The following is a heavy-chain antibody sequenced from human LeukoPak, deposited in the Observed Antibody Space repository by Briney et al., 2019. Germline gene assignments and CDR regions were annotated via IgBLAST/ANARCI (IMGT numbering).Heavy chain of an antibody. J-gene: IGHJ6*03. CDR2: IRYDGSNK. V-gene: IGHV3-30*02. CDR1: RFTFSSYG. CDR3: ARGSRAIVSTKFARGRYMDV. D-gene: IGHD5/OR15-5a*01. Sequence: GGSLRLSCAASRFTFSSYGMHWVRQAPGKGLEWVAFIRYDGSNKYYADSVKGRFTISRDNSKNTLYLQMNSLRAEDTALYYCARGSRAIVSTKFARGRYMDVWGKGTTVTVSS.